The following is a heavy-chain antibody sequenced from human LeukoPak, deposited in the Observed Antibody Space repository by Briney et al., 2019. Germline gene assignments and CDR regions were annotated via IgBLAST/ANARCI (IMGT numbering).Heavy chain of an antibody. CDR3: AREDDSWGPNNLDL. J-gene: IGHJ3*01. CDR1: AFTFSDYS. D-gene: IGHD7-27*01. CDR2: IDTSSSTM. V-gene: IGHV3-48*02. Sequence: GGSLRLSCVASAFTFSDYSMNWVRQAPGKGLEWISYIDTSSSTMYYADSVMGRFTISRDNAKESLYLQMNSLRDEDTAVYYCAREDDSWGPNNLDLWGQGTWSPSPQ.